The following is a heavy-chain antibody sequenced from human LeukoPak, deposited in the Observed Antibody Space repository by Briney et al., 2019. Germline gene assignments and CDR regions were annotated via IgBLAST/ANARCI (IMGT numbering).Heavy chain of an antibody. Sequence: GRSLRLSCAASGFTFDDYAMHWVRQAPGKGLEWVSGISWNSGSIGYADSVKGRFTISRDNAKNSLYLQMNSLRAEDMALYYCAKDTRPHTAAVFDYWGQGTLVTVSS. CDR1: GFTFDDYA. J-gene: IGHJ4*02. CDR2: ISWNSGSI. D-gene: IGHD2-2*01. CDR3: AKDTRPHTAAVFDY. V-gene: IGHV3-9*03.